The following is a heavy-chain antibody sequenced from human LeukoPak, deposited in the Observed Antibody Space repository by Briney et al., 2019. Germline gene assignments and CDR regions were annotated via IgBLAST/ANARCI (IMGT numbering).Heavy chain of an antibody. V-gene: IGHV3-64*01. J-gene: IGHJ4*02. CDR3: ARDGLDYYGSGSSSFDY. Sequence: PGGSLRLSCAASGFTFSRFALHWVRQAPGKGLEYVSAISSNGGSTYYANSVKGRFTISRDNSKNTLYLQMGSLRAEDMAVYYCARDGLDYYGSGSSSFDYWGRGTLVTVSS. D-gene: IGHD3-10*01. CDR1: GFTFSRFA. CDR2: ISSNGGST.